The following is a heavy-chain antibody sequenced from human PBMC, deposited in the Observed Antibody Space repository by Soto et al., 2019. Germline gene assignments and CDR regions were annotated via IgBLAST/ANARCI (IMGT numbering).Heavy chain of an antibody. CDR1: GFTFSSYG. J-gene: IGHJ6*02. D-gene: IGHD6-19*01. CDR2: ILYDGSKK. V-gene: IGHV3-30*18. CDR3: VKDGSSGWPYFDDMDV. Sequence: PLGSLSLSCAASGFTFSSYGMHWVLHAPGKGLEWVAVILYDGSKKYYADSVKGRFTISRDNSKNTLYLQMSSLRAEDTALYYCVKDGSSGWPYFDDMDVWGQGTTVTVSS.